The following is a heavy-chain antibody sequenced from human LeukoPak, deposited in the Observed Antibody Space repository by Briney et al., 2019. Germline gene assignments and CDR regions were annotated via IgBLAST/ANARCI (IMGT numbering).Heavy chain of an antibody. CDR2: IYTSGST. CDR1: GGSLSSYY. V-gene: IGHV4-4*07. J-gene: IGHJ5*02. Sequence: PSETLSLTCTVSGGSLSSYYWSWIRQPAGEGLEWIGRIYTSGSTNYNPSLKSRVTMSVDPSKNQFSLKLSSVTAADTAVYYCARVPEDTAIGWFDPWGQGTLVTVSS. CDR3: ARVPEDTAIGWFDP. D-gene: IGHD5-18*01.